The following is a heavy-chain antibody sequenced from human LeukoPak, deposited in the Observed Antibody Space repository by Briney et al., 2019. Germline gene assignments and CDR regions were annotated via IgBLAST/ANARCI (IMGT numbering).Heavy chain of an antibody. D-gene: IGHD1-26*01. V-gene: IGHV1-18*01. J-gene: IGHJ5*02. Sequence: ASVKVSCKASGYTFTSYGISWVRQAPGQGLEWMGWISAYNGNTNYAQKLQGRVTMTTDTSTSTAYTELRSLRSDDTAVYYCAKALYSGTGWFDAWGQGTLVTVSS. CDR1: GYTFTSYG. CDR2: ISAYNGNT. CDR3: AKALYSGTGWFDA.